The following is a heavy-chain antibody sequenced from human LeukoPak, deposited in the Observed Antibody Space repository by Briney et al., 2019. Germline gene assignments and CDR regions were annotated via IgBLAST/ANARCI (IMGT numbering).Heavy chain of an antibody. J-gene: IGHJ4*02. V-gene: IGHV4-31*03. CDR3: ARGGPTSDDSSGHLDY. Sequence: SQTLSLTCTVSGGSISSGGYYWSWIRQHPGKGLEWIGYIYYSGSTYYNPSLKSRVTISVDTSKNQFSLKLSSLTTAAAAVYYRARGGPTSDDSSGHLDYWGQGTLVTVSS. CDR1: GGSISSGGYY. CDR2: IYYSGST. D-gene: IGHD3-22*01.